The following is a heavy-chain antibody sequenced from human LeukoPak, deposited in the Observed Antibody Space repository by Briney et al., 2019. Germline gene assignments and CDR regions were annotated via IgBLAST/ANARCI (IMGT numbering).Heavy chain of an antibody. Sequence: GASVKASCKASGYTFTSYDINWVRRATGQGLEWMGWMNPNSGNTGYAQRFQGRVTMTRNTSISTAYMELSSLRSEDTAVYYCARGWGFEDIVVVPAAPYYYGMDVWGQGTTVTVSS. CDR3: ARGWGFEDIVVVPAAPYYYGMDV. V-gene: IGHV1-8*01. CDR2: MNPNSGNT. J-gene: IGHJ6*02. D-gene: IGHD2-2*01. CDR1: GYTFTSYD.